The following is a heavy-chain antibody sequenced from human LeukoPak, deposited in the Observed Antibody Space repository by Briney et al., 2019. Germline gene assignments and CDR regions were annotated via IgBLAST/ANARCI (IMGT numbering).Heavy chain of an antibody. CDR3: ARASGSYWWFDS. Sequence: ASVKVSCKASRYTFTGYYLHWVRQAPGQGLEWMVCVNPNSGDTNYAQKFQGSVTMTRDTSISTVYMELSRLRSDDTAVYYCARASGSYWWFDSWGQGTLVTVSS. CDR1: RYTFTGYY. V-gene: IGHV1-2*02. CDR2: VNPNSGDT. J-gene: IGHJ5*01. D-gene: IGHD1-26*01.